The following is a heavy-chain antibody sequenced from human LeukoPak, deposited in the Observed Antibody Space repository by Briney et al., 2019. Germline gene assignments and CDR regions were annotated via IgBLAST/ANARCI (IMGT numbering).Heavy chain of an antibody. Sequence: ASVKVSCKVSVYTFTSNYMQWVRQAPGQGREWMGIINPSGGSTIYAQNFQGRLTLTRDTSTRTIHRDVSRLRSQDPAVYYCARDIWLLGRDGYNYSENWGQGTLVTVSS. J-gene: IGHJ4*02. D-gene: IGHD5-24*01. V-gene: IGHV1-46*03. CDR1: VYTFTSNY. CDR2: INPSGGST. CDR3: ARDIWLLGRDGYNYSEN.